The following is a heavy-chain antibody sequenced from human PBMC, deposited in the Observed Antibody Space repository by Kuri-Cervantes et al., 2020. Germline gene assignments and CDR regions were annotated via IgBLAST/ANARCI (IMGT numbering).Heavy chain of an antibody. CDR3: ARQARYDSSGPFDP. V-gene: IGHV4-59*08. D-gene: IGHD3-22*01. CDR1: GGSISSYY. J-gene: IGHJ5*02. Sequence: ESLKISCTVSGGSISSYYWSWIRQPPGKGLEWIGHIFYSGSSYSNPSLKSRVTISVDTSKNQFSLKLSSVTAADTAVYYCARQARYDSSGPFDPWGQGTLVTVSS. CDR2: IFYSGSS.